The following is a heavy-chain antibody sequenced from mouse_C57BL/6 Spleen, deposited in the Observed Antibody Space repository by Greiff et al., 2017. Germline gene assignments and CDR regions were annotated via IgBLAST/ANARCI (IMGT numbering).Heavy chain of an antibody. J-gene: IGHJ1*03. CDR2: IDPEDGET. CDR1: GFNIKDYY. D-gene: IGHD1-1*01. CDR3: VYYYGSSHWYFDV. Sequence: VQLQQSGAELVKPGASVKLSCTASGFNIKDYYMHWVKQRTEQGLEWIGRIDPEDGETKYAPTFQGKATITADTSSNTAYLQLSSLTSEDTAVYYCVYYYGSSHWYFDVWGTGTTVTVSS. V-gene: IGHV14-2*01.